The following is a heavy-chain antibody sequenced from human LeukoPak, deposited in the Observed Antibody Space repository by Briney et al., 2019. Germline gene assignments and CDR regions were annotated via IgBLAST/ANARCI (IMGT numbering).Heavy chain of an antibody. Sequence: AGGSLRLSCAASGFTFSSYGMHWVRQAPGKGLEWVAFIRYDGSNKYYADSVKGRFTISRDNSKNTLYLQMNSLRAEDTAVYYCAKDLYYYGSGSYLDYWGQGTLVTVSS. CDR1: GFTFSSYG. CDR2: IRYDGSNK. CDR3: AKDLYYYGSGSYLDY. V-gene: IGHV3-30*02. D-gene: IGHD3-10*01. J-gene: IGHJ4*02.